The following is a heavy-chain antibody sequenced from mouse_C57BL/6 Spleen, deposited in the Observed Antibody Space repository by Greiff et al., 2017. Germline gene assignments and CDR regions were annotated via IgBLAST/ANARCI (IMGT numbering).Heavy chain of an antibody. D-gene: IGHD4-1*02. CDR2: IHPNSGST. V-gene: IGHV1-64*01. CDR1: GYTFTSYW. Sequence: QVQLQQPGAELVKPGASVKLSCKASGYTFTSYWKHWVKQRPGQGLEWIGMIHPNSGSTNYNEKFKSKATLTVDKSSSTAYMQLSSLTSEDSAVYYCARFPTGRNAMDYWGQGTSVTVSS. CDR3: ARFPTGRNAMDY. J-gene: IGHJ4*01.